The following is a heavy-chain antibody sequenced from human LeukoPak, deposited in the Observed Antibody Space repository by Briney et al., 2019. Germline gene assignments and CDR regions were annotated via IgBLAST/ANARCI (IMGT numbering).Heavy chain of an antibody. V-gene: IGHV4-4*08. D-gene: IGHD6-13*01. CDR3: ARVTTAWYVVGY. J-gene: IGHJ4*02. Sequence: SETLSLTCDVSGGSISHYYWTWIRQPPGKGLEWLGFVYNGGTTNYNPSLKSRVTISVDTSKNRFSLRLSSVTAADTAVYYCARVTTAWYVVGYWGQGTLVTVSS. CDR2: VYNGGTT. CDR1: GGSISHYY.